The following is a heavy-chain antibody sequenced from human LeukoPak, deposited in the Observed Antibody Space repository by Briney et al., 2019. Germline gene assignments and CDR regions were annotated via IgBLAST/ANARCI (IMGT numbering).Heavy chain of an antibody. CDR2: VNPINGSP. Sequence: ASVKVPCKASGYSFIDYYIHWVRQAPAPGLEWMGGVNPINGSPYYAQQFQGRDTMTRDTSINTAYMELSGLTSDDAAGYYCARRHSTWSEGWFDPWGQGTPVTVSS. V-gene: IGHV1-2*02. CDR1: GYSFIDYY. D-gene: IGHD6-13*01. J-gene: IGHJ5*02. CDR3: ARRHSTWSEGWFDP.